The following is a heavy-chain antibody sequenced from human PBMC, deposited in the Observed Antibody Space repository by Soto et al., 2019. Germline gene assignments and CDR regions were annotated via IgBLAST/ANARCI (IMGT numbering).Heavy chain of an antibody. CDR3: AKYSGDFPVYNGLNV. D-gene: IGHD1-26*01. V-gene: IGHV3-23*01. J-gene: IGHJ6*02. Sequence: LRVSCAASGFPFATSAMIWVRQAPGKGPEWLSLISGGGDLAYYAESVKGRFTSSRDNSKNTLYLQMTFLRVDDTAVYYCAKYSGDFPVYNGLNVWGQGTTVTVS. CDR2: ISGGGDLA. CDR1: GFPFATSA.